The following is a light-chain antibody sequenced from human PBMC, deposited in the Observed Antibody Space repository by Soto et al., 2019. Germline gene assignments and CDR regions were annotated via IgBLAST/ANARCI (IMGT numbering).Light chain of an antibody. CDR3: SSYTSSGALYV. CDR1: TSDLGDYSY. V-gene: IGLV2-14*03. J-gene: IGLJ1*01. Sequence: QSALTQPASVSGSPGQSITISCTGTTSDLGDYSYVSWYQQHPGKAPKLMIYDVSNRPSGVSNRFSGAKSGTTASLTISGLQAEDEADYYCSSYTSSGALYVFGTGTKVTVL. CDR2: DVS.